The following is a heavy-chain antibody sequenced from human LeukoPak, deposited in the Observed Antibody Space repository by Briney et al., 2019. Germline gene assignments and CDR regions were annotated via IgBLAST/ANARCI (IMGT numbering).Heavy chain of an antibody. V-gene: IGHV1-2*02. Sequence: ASVKVSCKASGYTFTGYYMHWVRQAPGQGLEWMGWINPNSGGTNYAQKFQGRVTMTRDTSISTAYMELSRLRSDDTAVYYCARDSIDILTGYYLYGMDVWGQRTTVTVSS. D-gene: IGHD3-9*01. J-gene: IGHJ6*02. CDR1: GYTFTGYY. CDR3: ARDSIDILTGYYLYGMDV. CDR2: INPNSGGT.